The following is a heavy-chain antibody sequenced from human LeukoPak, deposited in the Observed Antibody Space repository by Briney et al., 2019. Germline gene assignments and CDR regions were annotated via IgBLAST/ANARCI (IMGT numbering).Heavy chain of an antibody. CDR3: ARDAGFPNNWFDP. CDR2: IYYSGST. V-gene: IGHV4-59*01. Sequence: SETLSLTCTVSGGSISSDYWSWIRQPPGKGLEWIGYIYYSGSTNYNPSLKSRVTISVDTSKNQFSLKLSSVTAADTAVYYCARDAGFPNNWFDPWGQATLVTVSS. D-gene: IGHD3-10*01. J-gene: IGHJ5*02. CDR1: GGSISSDY.